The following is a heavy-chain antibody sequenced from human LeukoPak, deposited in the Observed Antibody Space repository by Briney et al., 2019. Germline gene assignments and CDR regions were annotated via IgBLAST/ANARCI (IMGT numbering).Heavy chain of an antibody. J-gene: IGHJ4*02. CDR3: AKAPNRELIYYFDY. CDR1: GYTFTSYY. Sequence: ASVKVSCKASGYTFTSYYMQWVRQAPGQGLEWLGIINPSGGSTTYADSVKGRFTISRDNSKNTLYLQMNSLRAEDTAVYYCAKAPNRELIYYFDYWGQGTLVTVSS. D-gene: IGHD1-26*01. V-gene: IGHV1-46*04. CDR2: INPSGGST.